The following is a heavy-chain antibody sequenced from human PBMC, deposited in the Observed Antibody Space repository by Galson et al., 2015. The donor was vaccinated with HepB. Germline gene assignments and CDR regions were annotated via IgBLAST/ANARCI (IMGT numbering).Heavy chain of an antibody. D-gene: IGHD3-10*01. Sequence: SLRLSCAASGFTFSSYGMHWVRQAPGKGLEWVAVISYDGSNKYYADSVKGRFTISRDNSKNTLYLQMNSLRAEDTAVYYCAKEEAGSYGSGSYYNYGVGATTFDYWGQGTLVTVSS. CDR1: GFTFSSYG. CDR2: ISYDGSNK. CDR3: AKEEAGSYGSGSYYNYGVGATTFDY. J-gene: IGHJ4*02. V-gene: IGHV3-30*18.